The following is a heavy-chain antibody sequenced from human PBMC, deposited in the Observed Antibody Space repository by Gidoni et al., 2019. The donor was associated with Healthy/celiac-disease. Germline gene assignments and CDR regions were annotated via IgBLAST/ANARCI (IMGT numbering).Heavy chain of an antibody. D-gene: IGHD2-21*02. CDR1: GFTFSSYA. J-gene: IGHJ2*01. V-gene: IGHV3-23*04. CDR2: ISGSGGST. Sequence: EVQLVETGGGLVQPGGSLRLSCAASGFTFSSYASTWVRQAPGKGLEWVSAISGSGGSTYYADSVKGRFTISRDNSKNTLYLQMNSLRAEDTAVYYCAKDRRYCGGDCYRGDWYFDLWGRGTLVTVSS. CDR3: AKDRRYCGGDCYRGDWYFDL.